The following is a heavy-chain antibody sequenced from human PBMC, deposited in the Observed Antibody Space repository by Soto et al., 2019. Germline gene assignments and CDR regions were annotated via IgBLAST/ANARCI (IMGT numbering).Heavy chain of an antibody. V-gene: IGHV5-10-1*01. CDR3: ARHYSPMFYYYYGMDA. CDR1: GYSFTSYW. D-gene: IGHD4-4*01. J-gene: IGHJ6*02. Sequence: GESLKISCKGSGYSFTSYWISWVRQMPGKGLEWMGRIDPSDSYTNYSPSFQGHVTISADKSISTAYLQWSSLKASDTAMYYCARHYSPMFYYYYGMDAWGQGTTVTVSS. CDR2: IDPSDSYT.